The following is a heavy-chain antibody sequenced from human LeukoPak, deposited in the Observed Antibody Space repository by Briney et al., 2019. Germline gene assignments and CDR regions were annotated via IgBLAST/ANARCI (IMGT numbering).Heavy chain of an antibody. J-gene: IGHJ2*01. Sequence: ASVKVSCKASGYIFTDYYMHWVRQAPGQELGWMGRINPNSGGTNYAQKFQGRVTMTRDTSISTAYMELSRLRSDDTAVYYCARVERWYFDLWGRGTLVTVSS. D-gene: IGHD1-1*01. V-gene: IGHV1-2*06. CDR2: INPNSGGT. CDR1: GYIFTDYY. CDR3: ARVERWYFDL.